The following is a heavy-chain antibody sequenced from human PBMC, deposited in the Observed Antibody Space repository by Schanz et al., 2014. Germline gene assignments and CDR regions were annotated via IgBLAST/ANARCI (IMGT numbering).Heavy chain of an antibody. V-gene: IGHV4-31*03. CDR3: ARDRGHGDLPGDI. CDR2: ISYSGST. CDR1: GGSVSSGGDY. Sequence: QVQLQESGPGLVKPSQTLSLTCTVSGGSVSSGGDYWSWIRQHPGKGLEWIGFISYSGSTYYNPSLKSRFPISRDTSKNQFSLTLTSLTAADTAVYYCARDRGHGDLPGDIWGQGTMVTVSS. D-gene: IGHD4-17*01. J-gene: IGHJ3*02.